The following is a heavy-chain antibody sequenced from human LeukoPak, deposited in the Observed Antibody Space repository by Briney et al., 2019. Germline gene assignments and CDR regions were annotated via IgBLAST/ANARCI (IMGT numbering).Heavy chain of an antibody. J-gene: IGHJ4*02. CDR1: GGSISSSSYY. Sequence: SETLSLTCTVSGGSISSSSYYWGWIRQPPGKGLEWIGSIYYSGSTYYNPSLKSRVTISVDTSKNQFSLKLSSVTAADTAVYCCARREYSSSSFSDYWGQGTLVTVSS. CDR2: IYYSGST. CDR3: ARREYSSSSFSDY. V-gene: IGHV4-39*01. D-gene: IGHD6-6*01.